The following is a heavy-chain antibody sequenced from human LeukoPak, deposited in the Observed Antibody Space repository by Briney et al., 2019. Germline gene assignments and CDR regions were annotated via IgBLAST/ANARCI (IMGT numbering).Heavy chain of an antibody. CDR1: GYTFTGYY. V-gene: IGHV1-2*02. J-gene: IGHJ4*02. CDR3: ARVYSSSWYVDY. CDR2: INPNNGGT. Sequence: ASMKVSCKASGYTFTGYYMHWVRRAPGQGLEWMGWINPNNGGTNYAQKFQGRVTMTRDTSISTAYMELSRLRSDDTAVYYCARVYSSSWYVDYWGQGTLVTVSS. D-gene: IGHD6-13*01.